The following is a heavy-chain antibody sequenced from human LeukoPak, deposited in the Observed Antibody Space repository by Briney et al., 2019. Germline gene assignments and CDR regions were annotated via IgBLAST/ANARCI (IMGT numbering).Heavy chain of an antibody. D-gene: IGHD1-26*01. J-gene: IGHJ4*02. CDR1: GCTFSNYA. Sequence: GWSLTVSCPASGCTFSNYAMHWVRQAPGKGLEWVAVISYDGRNKYYACTVKGGFTISRDNSMNTLYLQMNSLRAEDTAVYYCARVPKWELPFDYWRQGTLVSVSS. CDR2: ISYDGRNK. V-gene: IGHV3-30*04. CDR3: ARVPKWELPFDY.